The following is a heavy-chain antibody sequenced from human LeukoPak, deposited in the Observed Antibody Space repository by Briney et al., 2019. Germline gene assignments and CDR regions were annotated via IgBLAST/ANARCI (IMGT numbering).Heavy chain of an antibody. CDR2: IWYDGNNK. V-gene: IGHV3-33*01. CDR3: ARDLGAGLGEAFDI. D-gene: IGHD3-16*01. CDR1: GFTFSSYG. Sequence: PGRSLRLSCAASGFTFSSYGMHWLRQAPGKGLGWVAVIWYDGNNKYYADSVKGRFTISRDNSKNPLYLQMNSLRAEDTAVYYCARDLGAGLGEAFDIWGQGTMVTVSS. J-gene: IGHJ3*02.